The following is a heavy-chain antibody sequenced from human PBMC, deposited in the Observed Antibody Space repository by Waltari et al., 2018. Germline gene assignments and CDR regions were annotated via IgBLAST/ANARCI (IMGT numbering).Heavy chain of an antibody. Sequence: QVQLQQWGAGLLKPSETLSLTCAVYGGSFSGYYWSWIRQPPGKGLEWIGEINHSGSTNYSPSLKSRVTISVDTSKNQFSLKLSSVAAADTAVYYCARGRGPLYSYGRRNWFDPWGQGTLVTVSS. CDR3: ARGRGPLYSYGRRNWFDP. D-gene: IGHD5-18*01. V-gene: IGHV4-34*01. CDR1: GGSFSGYY. CDR2: INHSGST. J-gene: IGHJ5*02.